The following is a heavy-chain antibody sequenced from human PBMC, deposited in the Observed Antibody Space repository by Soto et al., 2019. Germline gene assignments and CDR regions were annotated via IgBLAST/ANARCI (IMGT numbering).Heavy chain of an antibody. CDR3: VRARGVRHDAFDI. V-gene: IGHV6-1*01. CDR1: GDSVSSNSAT. CDR2: TYYRSKWYS. Sequence: QVQLQQSGPGLVKPSQTLSLTCAISGDSVSSNSATWNWIRQSPSRGLEWLGRTYYRSKWYSDYAVSVKSRITINPDTSENQFSLHLNSVTPEDTAGYYCVRARGVRHDAFDIWGQGTIVTGSS. D-gene: IGHD2-8*01. J-gene: IGHJ3*02.